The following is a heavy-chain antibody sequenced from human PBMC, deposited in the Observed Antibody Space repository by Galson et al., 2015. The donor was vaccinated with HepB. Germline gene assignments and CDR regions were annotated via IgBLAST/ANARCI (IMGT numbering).Heavy chain of an antibody. J-gene: IGHJ5*02. D-gene: IGHD4-17*01. CDR1: GFSLSNYG. CDR2: ISGHNGYK. CDR3: ARMAKADYGDFIWWFDP. Sequence: SVKVSCKAHGFSLSNYGISWGRQAPGQGLEWMGGISGHNGYKDYGQKFQGRVSMTTDTSTNTVYMEVRSVRSDGTATYYCARMAKADYGDFIWWFDPWGQGILVTVSS. V-gene: IGHV1-18*01.